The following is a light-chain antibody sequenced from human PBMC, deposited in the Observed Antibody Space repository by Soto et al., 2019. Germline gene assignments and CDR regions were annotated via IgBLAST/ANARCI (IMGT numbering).Light chain of an antibody. CDR2: DVS. J-gene: IGKJ4*01. Sequence: AIQMTQSPSSLSASTGDSVTISCRASQAITSALAWYQQKPGKPPKLLIYDVSTLEGGVPSRFSGSGSGTDFTLSISSLQPEDFANYYCQQFQNYPLTFGGGTNVE. V-gene: IGKV1D-13*01. CDR3: QQFQNYPLT. CDR1: QAITSA.